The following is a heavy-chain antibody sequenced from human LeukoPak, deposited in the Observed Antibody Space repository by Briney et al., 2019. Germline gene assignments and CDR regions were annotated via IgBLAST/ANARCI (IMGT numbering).Heavy chain of an antibody. CDR3: AKLSAGLVDVWSGYYSSWPPFDY. J-gene: IGHJ4*02. CDR1: GFTFSSYG. V-gene: IGHV3-30*02. CDR2: IRYDGSNK. Sequence: PGGSLRLSCAASGFTFSSYGMHWVRQAPGKGLEWVAFIRYDGSNKYYADSVEGRFTISRDNSKNTLYLQMNSLRAEDTAVYYCAKLSAGLVDVWSGYYSSWPPFDYWGQGTLVTVSS. D-gene: IGHD3-3*01.